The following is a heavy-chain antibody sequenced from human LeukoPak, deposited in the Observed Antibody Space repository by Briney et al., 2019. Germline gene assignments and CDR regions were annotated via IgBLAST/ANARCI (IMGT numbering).Heavy chain of an antibody. CDR1: GFTFSSYS. CDR3: ARAIVVVPAPNTWFDP. CDR2: ISSSSSYI. J-gene: IGHJ5*02. D-gene: IGHD2-2*01. V-gene: IGHV3-21*01. Sequence: PGGSLRLSCAASGFTFSSYSMNWVRQAPGKGLEWVSSISSSSSYIYYADSVKGRFTISRDNAKNSLYLQMNSLRAEDTTVYYCARAIVVVPAPNTWFDPWGQGTLGTVSS.